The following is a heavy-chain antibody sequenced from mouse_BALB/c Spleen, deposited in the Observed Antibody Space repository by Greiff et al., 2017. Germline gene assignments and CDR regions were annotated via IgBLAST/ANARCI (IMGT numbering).Heavy chain of an antibody. V-gene: IGHV1-63*02. CDR1: GYTFTNYW. D-gene: IGHD2-14*01. Sequence: QVQLQQSGAELVKPGASVKLSCKASGYTFTNYWLGWVKQRPGHGLEWIGDIYPGGGYTNYNEKFKGKATLTADTSSSTAYMQLSSLTSEDSAVYFCARSRRYGDWFAYWGQGTLVTVSA. CDR2: IYPGGGYT. J-gene: IGHJ3*01. CDR3: ARSRRYGDWFAY.